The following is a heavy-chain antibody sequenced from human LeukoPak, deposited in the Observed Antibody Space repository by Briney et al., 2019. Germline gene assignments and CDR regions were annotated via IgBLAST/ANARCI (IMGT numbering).Heavy chain of an antibody. D-gene: IGHD6-13*01. CDR2: ISGSGGST. V-gene: IGHV3-23*01. CDR3: AKASGSSSWPIDY. CDR1: GFTFNSYA. Sequence: PGGSLRLSCAASGFTFNSYAMSWVRQAPGKGLEWVSAISGSGGSTYYADSVKGRFTISRDNSKNTLYLQMNSLRAEDTAVYYCAKASGSSSWPIDYWGQGTLVTVSS. J-gene: IGHJ4*02.